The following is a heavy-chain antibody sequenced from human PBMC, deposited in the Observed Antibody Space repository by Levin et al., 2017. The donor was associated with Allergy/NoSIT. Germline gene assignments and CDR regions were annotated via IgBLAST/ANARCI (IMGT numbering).Heavy chain of an antibody. Sequence: GESLKISCAASGFTVSSNYMSWVRQAPGKGLEWVSVIYSAGSTYYEDSVKGRFTISRDNSKNTPYLQMNSLRAEDTAVYYCARGHDGTYYFGYWGQGTLVPVSS. D-gene: IGHD1-1*01. V-gene: IGHV3-53*01. CDR3: ARGHDGTYYFGY. CDR2: IYSAGST. J-gene: IGHJ4*02. CDR1: GFTVSSNY.